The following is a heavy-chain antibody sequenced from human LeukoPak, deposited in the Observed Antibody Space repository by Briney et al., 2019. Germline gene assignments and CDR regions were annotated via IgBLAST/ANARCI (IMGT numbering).Heavy chain of an antibody. Sequence: PGGSLRLSCAASGFTFSSYWMSWVRQAPGKGLEWVANIKQDGSEKYYVDSVKGRFTISRDNAKNSMYLQMNSLRAEDTAVYYCARGLYSSTTYYFDYWGQGTLVTVSS. CDR1: GFTFSSYW. J-gene: IGHJ4*02. CDR2: IKQDGSEK. V-gene: IGHV3-7*03. D-gene: IGHD6-13*01. CDR3: ARGLYSSTTYYFDY.